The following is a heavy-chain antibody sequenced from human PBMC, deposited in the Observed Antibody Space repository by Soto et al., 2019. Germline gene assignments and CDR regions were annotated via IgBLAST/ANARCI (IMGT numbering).Heavy chain of an antibody. CDR1: GGSISSSHW. V-gene: IGHV4-4*02. CDR2: IYHSGST. J-gene: IGHJ6*04. Sequence: QVHLQESGPGLVNPSGTLTLTCAVSGGSISSSHWWGWVRQAPGKGLEWIGEIYHSGSTNYNPSLKSRITMSVDKSKNQFSVNMSSVTAADTAVSYRVRDADETASGPAPWLVWGSGTMVTVSS. D-gene: IGHD1-1*01. CDR3: VRDADETASGPAPWLV.